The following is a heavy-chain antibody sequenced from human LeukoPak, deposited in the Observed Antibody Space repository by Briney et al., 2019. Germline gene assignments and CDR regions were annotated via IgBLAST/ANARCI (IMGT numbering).Heavy chain of an antibody. V-gene: IGHV3-23*01. J-gene: IGHJ4*02. CDR2: ISGSGGST. Sequence: GGSLRLSCAASGFTFSSYAMSWVRQAPGKGLEWVSAISGSGGSTYYADSVKGRFTISRDNANNSLYLQMNSLKAEDTAVYYCARVQRFGELLYSFDHWGQGTLVTVSS. CDR1: GFTFSSYA. CDR3: ARVQRFGELLYSFDH. D-gene: IGHD3-10*01.